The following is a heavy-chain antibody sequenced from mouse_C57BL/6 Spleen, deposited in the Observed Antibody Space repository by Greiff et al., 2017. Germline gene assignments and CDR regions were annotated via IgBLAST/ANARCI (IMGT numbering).Heavy chain of an antibody. V-gene: IGHV2-3*01. CDR2: IWGDEST. D-gene: IGHD1-1*01. Sequence: VQRVESGPGLVAPSQSLSITCPVSGFSLTSYGVSWVRQPPGKGLEWLGVIWGDESTNNHSALISRLSISKDNSKNQVFLKPNSLQTDDTATYYCAKHITTVVAFYWYFDVWGTGTTVTVSS. J-gene: IGHJ1*03. CDR1: GFSLTSYG. CDR3: AKHITTVVAFYWYFDV.